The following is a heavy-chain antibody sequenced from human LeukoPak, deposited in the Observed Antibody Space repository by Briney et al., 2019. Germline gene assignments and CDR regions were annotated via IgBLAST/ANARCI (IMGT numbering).Heavy chain of an antibody. Sequence: GGSLRLSCAACGFTFSSYWMHWVRQAPGKGLVWVLRINSDGSSTSYADSVKGRFTIYRDNAKNTLYLQMNSLRAEYTAVYYCAREERGYCSGGSCYLSSFDYWGQGTLVTVSS. CDR2: INSDGSST. CDR3: AREERGYCSGGSCYLSSFDY. V-gene: IGHV3-74*01. CDR1: GFTFSSYW. J-gene: IGHJ4*02. D-gene: IGHD2-15*01.